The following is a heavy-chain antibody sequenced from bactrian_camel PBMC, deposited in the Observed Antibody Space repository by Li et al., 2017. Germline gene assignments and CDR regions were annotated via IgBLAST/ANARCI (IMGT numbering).Heavy chain of an antibody. J-gene: IGHJ6*01. CDR1: GFTAKTCS. CDR2: LFANGGT. CDR3: TALNFAY. V-gene: IGHV3S10*01. Sequence: VQLVESGGGLVQPGGSLRLSCAASGFTAKTCSWNWYRQSPGKGRELVSSLFANGGTYYHDSVKGRFTFAQDNTENAVSLQMNSLKPEDTALYYCTALNFAYWGQGTQVTVS.